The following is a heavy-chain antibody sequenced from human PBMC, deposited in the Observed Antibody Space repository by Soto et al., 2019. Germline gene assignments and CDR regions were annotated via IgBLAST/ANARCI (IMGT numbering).Heavy chain of an antibody. CDR2: IYSGGST. Sequence: EVHLVESGGGLIQPGGSLRLSCAASGFSVSANSMSWVRQAPGKGLEWVSAIYSGGSTVYADSVKGRFTISRDNSKNTLYLQMNSLRAEDTAVYSCARASSRWGSDAAHWGQGTLVTVSP. CDR1: GFSVSANS. V-gene: IGHV3-53*01. J-gene: IGHJ4*02. D-gene: IGHD3-16*01. CDR3: ARASSRWGSDAAH.